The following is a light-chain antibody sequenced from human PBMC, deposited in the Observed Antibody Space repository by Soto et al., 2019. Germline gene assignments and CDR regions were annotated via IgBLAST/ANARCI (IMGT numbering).Light chain of an antibody. V-gene: IGKV3-20*01. Sequence: EIVLTQSPGTLSLSPGERATLSCRASQSVSSNYLAWYQQHPGQAPRLLIFGASNRATGIPDRFSGSGSGTDFTLTISRLEPEEFAVYYCQRYDNTPRTFGQGTKVEIK. CDR2: GAS. CDR3: QRYDNTPRT. CDR1: QSVSSNY. J-gene: IGKJ1*01.